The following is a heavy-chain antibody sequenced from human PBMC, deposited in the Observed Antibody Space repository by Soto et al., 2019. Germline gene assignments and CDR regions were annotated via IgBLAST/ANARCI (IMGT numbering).Heavy chain of an antibody. CDR1: VFAFNNYG. J-gene: IGHJ4*02. V-gene: IGHV3-21*06. CDR2: ISKSDYT. D-gene: IGHD2-2*01. CDR3: AREDSIIIPAVSDF. Sequence: PWGSLRLSCTVSVFAFNNYGINWLRQAPGKGLGWVSSISKSDYTYYSDSVKGRFTISRDNAKNSVSLQMNTLRVEDTAVYYCAREDSIIIPAVSDFWGQGTLVTVSS.